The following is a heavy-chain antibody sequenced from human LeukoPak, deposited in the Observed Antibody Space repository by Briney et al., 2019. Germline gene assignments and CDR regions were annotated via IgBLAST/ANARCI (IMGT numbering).Heavy chain of an antibody. V-gene: IGHV4-39*07. CDR1: GGSISSSSYY. CDR2: IYYSGST. Sequence: SETLSLTCTVSGGSISSSSYYWGWIRQPPGKGLEWIGSIYYSGSTYYNPSLKSRVTISVDTSKNQFSLKLSSVTAADTAVYYCARDCRNYDFWSGYYYNWFDPWGQGTLVTVSS. D-gene: IGHD3-3*01. J-gene: IGHJ5*02. CDR3: ARDCRNYDFWSGYYYNWFDP.